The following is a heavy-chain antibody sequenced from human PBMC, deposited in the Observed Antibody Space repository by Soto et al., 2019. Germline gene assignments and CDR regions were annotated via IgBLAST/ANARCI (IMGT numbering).Heavy chain of an antibody. V-gene: IGHV1-69*06. D-gene: IGHD3-3*01. CDR1: GGTFSSYA. CDR3: ARDGYRTYYDFWSGYYYGMDV. Sequence: QVPLVQSGAEVKKPGSSVKVSCKASGGTFSSYAISWVRQAPGQGLEWMGGIIPIFGTANYAQKFQGRVTITADKSTSTAYMELSSLRSEDTAVYYCARDGYRTYYDFWSGYYYGMDVWGQGTTVTVSS. CDR2: IIPIFGTA. J-gene: IGHJ6*02.